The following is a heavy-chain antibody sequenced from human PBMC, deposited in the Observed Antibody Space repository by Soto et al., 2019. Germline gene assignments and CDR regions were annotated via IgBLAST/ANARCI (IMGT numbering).Heavy chain of an antibody. CDR3: AKGDNLGPYTGYAFDP. D-gene: IGHD2-2*02. J-gene: IGHJ5*02. CDR1: GFTFGSYG. Sequence: GGSLRLSCAASGFTFGSYGMHWVRQAPGKGLEWVGRIKSKTDGGTTDYAAPVKGRFTISRDDSKNTLYLQMNSLKTEDTAVYYCAKGDNLGPYTGYAFDPWGQGTLVTVSS. V-gene: IGHV3-15*01. CDR2: IKSKTDGGTT.